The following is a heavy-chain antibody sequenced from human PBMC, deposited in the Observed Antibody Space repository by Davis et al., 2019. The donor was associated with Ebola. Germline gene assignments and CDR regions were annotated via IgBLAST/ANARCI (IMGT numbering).Heavy chain of an antibody. Sequence: GESLKISCAASGFTFSGSAMHWVRQASGKGLEWVGRNRSKANSYATAYAASVKGRFTISRDDSKNTAYLQMNSLKTEDTAVYYCSAAGTRGYDYWGQGTLVTVSS. V-gene: IGHV3-73*01. CDR3: SAAGTRGYDY. CDR2: NRSKANSYAT. J-gene: IGHJ4*02. CDR1: GFTFSGSA. D-gene: IGHD6-13*01.